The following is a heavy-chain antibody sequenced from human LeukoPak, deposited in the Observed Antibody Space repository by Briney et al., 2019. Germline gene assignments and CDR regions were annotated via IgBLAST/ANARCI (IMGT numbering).Heavy chain of an antibody. J-gene: IGHJ4*02. CDR1: GFTFSSSW. Sequence: GGSLRLSCAASGFTFSSSWLHWVRQAPGKGLVWVSYINSDGSTTTYAHSVKGRFTVSRDNAKNTLYLQVNNLRAEDTAVYYCARGPNSNWSGLDFWGQGTLLTVSS. D-gene: IGHD6-6*01. CDR3: ARGPNSNWSGLDF. CDR2: INSDGSTT. V-gene: IGHV3-74*01.